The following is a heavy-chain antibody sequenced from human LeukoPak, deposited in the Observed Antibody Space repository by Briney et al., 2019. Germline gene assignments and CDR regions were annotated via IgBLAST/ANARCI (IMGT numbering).Heavy chain of an antibody. CDR1: GFTFSSYA. CDR3: AKDRFRYCSGGSCYPNWFDP. CDR2: ISGSVGST. Sequence: GGSLRLSCAASGFTFSSYAMSWVRQAPGKGLEWVSAISGSVGSTYYADSVKGRFTISRDNSKNTLYLQMNSLRAEDTAVYYCAKDRFRYCSGGSCYPNWFDPWGQGTLVTVSS. V-gene: IGHV3-23*01. D-gene: IGHD2-15*01. J-gene: IGHJ5*02.